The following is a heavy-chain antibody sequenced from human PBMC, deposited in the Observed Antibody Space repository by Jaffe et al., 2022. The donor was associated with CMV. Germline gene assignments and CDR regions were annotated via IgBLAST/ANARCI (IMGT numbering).Heavy chain of an antibody. CDR2: IVVGSGNT. CDR1: GFTFTSSA. J-gene: IGHJ6*03. Sequence: QMQLVQSGPEVKKPGTSVKVSCKASGFTFTSSAMQWVRQARGQRLEWIGWIVVGSGNTNYAQKFQERVTITRDMSTSTAYMELSSLRSEDTAVYYCAADPEGGSYYAGYYYMDVWGKGTTVTVSS. CDR3: AADPEGGSYYAGYYYMDV. V-gene: IGHV1-58*02. D-gene: IGHD1-26*01.